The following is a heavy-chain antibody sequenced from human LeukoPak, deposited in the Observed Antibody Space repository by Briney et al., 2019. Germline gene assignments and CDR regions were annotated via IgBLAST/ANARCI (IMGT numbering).Heavy chain of an antibody. D-gene: IGHD5-12*01. Sequence: GGSLRLSCEASGFNFDEYALHWVRQAPGKGLEWVSLITADGASTYYADSVKGRFTISRDKSKNSLYLQMNSLRTEDTALYYCGKDRWLRDRLPIDYWGQGTLVTVSS. CDR1: GFNFDEYA. CDR2: ITADGAST. J-gene: IGHJ4*02. CDR3: GKDRWLRDRLPIDY. V-gene: IGHV3-43*02.